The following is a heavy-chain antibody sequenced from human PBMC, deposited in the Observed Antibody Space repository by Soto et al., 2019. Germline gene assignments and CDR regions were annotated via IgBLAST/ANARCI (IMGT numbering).Heavy chain of an antibody. Sequence: GVCLRLSCSASGLSSCSYSMHWVRQAPGKGLEWVSGISWNSNTIAYADSVKGRFTISRDNAKNSLYLQMNSLRAEDTAFYYCAKDTGPNWGQGTLVTVSS. CDR1: GLSSCSYS. J-gene: IGHJ4*02. CDR2: ISWNSNTI. CDR3: AKDTGPN. V-gene: IGHV3-9*02.